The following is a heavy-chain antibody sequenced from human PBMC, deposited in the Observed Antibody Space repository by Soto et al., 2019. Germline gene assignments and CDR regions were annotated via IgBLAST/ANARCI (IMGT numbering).Heavy chain of an antibody. J-gene: IGHJ5*01. D-gene: IGHD6-13*01. Sequence: ASVKVSCKVSGYTLTELSMHWVRQAPGKGLEWMGGFDPEDGETIYAQKFQGRVTMTEDTSTDTAYMELSSLRSEDTAVYYCATLARPQQQLSAHWFDYWGQGTLVTVSS. CDR3: ATLARPQQQLSAHWFDY. V-gene: IGHV1-24*01. CDR2: FDPEDGET. CDR1: GYTLTELS.